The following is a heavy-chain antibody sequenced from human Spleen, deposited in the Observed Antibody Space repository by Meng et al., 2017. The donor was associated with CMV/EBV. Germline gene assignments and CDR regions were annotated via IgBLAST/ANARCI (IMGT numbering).Heavy chain of an antibody. D-gene: IGHD2-2*01. CDR3: ARAPSYCGSISCHSYYYCGLDV. J-gene: IGHJ6*02. CDR2: ISSIGSTI. Sequence: SCAASGFSFSTYSMNWVRQAPGKGLEWVSYISSIGSTIYYADSVKGRFTISRDNAKNSLYLQMSSLRAEDTAVYYCARAPSYCGSISCHSYYYCGLDVWGQGTTVTVSS. V-gene: IGHV3-48*04. CDR1: GFSFSTYS.